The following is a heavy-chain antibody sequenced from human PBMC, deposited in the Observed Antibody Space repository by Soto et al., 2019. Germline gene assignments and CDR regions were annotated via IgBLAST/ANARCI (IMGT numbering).Heavy chain of an antibody. D-gene: IGHD3-3*01. V-gene: IGHV1-24*01. Sequence: ASVKVSCKVSGYTLTELSMHWVRQAPGKGLEWMGGFDPEDGETIYAQKFQGRVTMTEDTSTDTAYMELSSLRSEDTAVYYCATELVAYDFWSGPTRHYGMDVWRQGTTVTVSS. J-gene: IGHJ6*02. CDR2: FDPEDGET. CDR3: ATELVAYDFWSGPTRHYGMDV. CDR1: GYTLTELS.